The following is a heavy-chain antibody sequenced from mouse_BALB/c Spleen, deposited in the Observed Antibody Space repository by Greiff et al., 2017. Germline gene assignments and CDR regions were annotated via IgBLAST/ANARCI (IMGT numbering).Heavy chain of an antibody. Sequence: EVKLVESGGGLVQPGGSLKLSCAASGFTFSSYGMSWVRQTPDKRLELVATINSNGGSTYYPDSVKGRFTISRDNAKNTLYLQMSSLKSEDTAMYYCASLQLGYAMDYWGQGTSVTVSS. CDR2: INSNGGST. CDR1: GFTFSSYG. V-gene: IGHV5-6-3*01. CDR3: ASLQLGYAMDY. D-gene: IGHD3-1*01. J-gene: IGHJ4*01.